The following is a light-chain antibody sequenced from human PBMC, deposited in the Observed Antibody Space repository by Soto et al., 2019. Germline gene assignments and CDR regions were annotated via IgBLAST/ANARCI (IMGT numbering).Light chain of an antibody. V-gene: IGKV1-12*01. CDR1: QAISSW. CDR3: QQANSFPLT. CDR2: AAS. Sequence: DIQMTQSPSSVSASVGDRVTITCRASQAISSWLAWYQQKPGDAPKLLISAASSLRSGVPSRFSGSGSGTDFTLTIISLQPEDFATYYCQQANSFPLTFGGGTKVEIK. J-gene: IGKJ4*01.